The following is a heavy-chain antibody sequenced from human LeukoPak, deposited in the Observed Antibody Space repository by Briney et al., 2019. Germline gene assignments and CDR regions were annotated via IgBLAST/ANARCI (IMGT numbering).Heavy chain of an antibody. CDR1: GFTVSSNY. Sequence: GGSLRLSCAASGFTVSSNYMTWVRQAPGKGLEWVSHIYSGGSTYYADSVKGRFTISRDNSKNTLYVQMNSLRAEDTAVYYCARRAGAYSHPYDYWGQGTLVTVSS. V-gene: IGHV3-53*01. CDR3: ARRAGAYSHPYDY. CDR2: IYSGGST. D-gene: IGHD4/OR15-4a*01. J-gene: IGHJ4*02.